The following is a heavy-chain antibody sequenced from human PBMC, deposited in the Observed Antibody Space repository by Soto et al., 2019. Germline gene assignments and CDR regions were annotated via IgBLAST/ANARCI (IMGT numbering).Heavy chain of an antibody. J-gene: IGHJ5*02. CDR3: ERSGEWVVRGPIGCPAGWFDP. CDR1: GGSLTSFY. Sequence: QVQLQESGPSLVSPSETLSLTCSVSGGSLTSFYWSWLRQPAGKGLEWVGRIYGSGPTTYNPSLKSRVAVSLDVSLNQVSLKLSSVTAADTAVYFCERSGEWVVRGPIGCPAGWFDPWGRGTLVTVSS. V-gene: IGHV4-4*07. CDR2: IYGSGPT. D-gene: IGHD6-19*01.